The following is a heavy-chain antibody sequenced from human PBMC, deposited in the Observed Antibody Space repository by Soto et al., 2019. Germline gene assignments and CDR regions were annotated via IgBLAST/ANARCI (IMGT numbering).Heavy chain of an antibody. CDR2: IIPIFGIA. CDR1: GGPFSRYS. J-gene: IGHJ6*02. D-gene: IGHD2-2*01. CDR3: AREDRDRETGLVPAAIDGMDV. Sequence: QVQLVQSGAEVKKPGSSVKVSCKASGGPFSRYSITWVRQAPGHGLEWIGRIIPIFGIASYAQKFQGRVTITADESTSTAYMELSSLRSDDTAVYYCAREDRDRETGLVPAAIDGMDVWGQGTTVTVSS. V-gene: IGHV1-69*08.